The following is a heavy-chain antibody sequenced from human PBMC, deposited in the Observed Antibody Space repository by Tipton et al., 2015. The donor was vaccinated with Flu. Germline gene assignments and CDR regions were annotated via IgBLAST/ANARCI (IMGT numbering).Heavy chain of an antibody. D-gene: IGHD3-22*01. CDR1: GFTFSSYW. CDR2: IKQDGSEK. V-gene: IGHV3-7*01. Sequence: EASGFTFSSYWMSWVRHAPGKGLVWVANIKQDGSEKYYVDSVKGRFTISRDNAKNSLYLQMNSLRAEDTAVYYCARDSAMIVVVTTDAFDIWGQGTMVTVSS. J-gene: IGHJ3*02. CDR3: ARDSAMIVVVTTDAFDI.